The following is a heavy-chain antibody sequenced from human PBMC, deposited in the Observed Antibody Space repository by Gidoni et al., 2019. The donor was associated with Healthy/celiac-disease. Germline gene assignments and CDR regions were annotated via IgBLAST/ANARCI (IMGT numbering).Heavy chain of an antibody. CDR1: GGSIRSSSYY. Sequence: QLQLQESGPGLVKPSETLSLTCTVPGGSIRSSSYYWGWIRQPPGKGLEWIGSVYYSGSTYYNPSLKSRVTISVDTSKNQFSLKLSSVTAADTAVYYCARHEYYGDYHLYIGHWGQGTLVTVSS. CDR3: ARHEYYGDYHLYIGH. D-gene: IGHD4-17*01. J-gene: IGHJ4*02. CDR2: VYYSGST. V-gene: IGHV4-39*01.